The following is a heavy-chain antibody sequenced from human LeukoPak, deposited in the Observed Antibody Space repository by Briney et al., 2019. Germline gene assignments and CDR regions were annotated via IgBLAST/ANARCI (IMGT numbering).Heavy chain of an antibody. CDR1: GFTFDDYA. Sequence: SLRLSCAASGFTFDDYAMHWVRQAPGKGLEWVSGISWNSGSIGYADSVKGRFTISRDNAKNSLYLQMNSLRAEDTALYYCAKDYYGSGSYYNVFDYWGQRTLVTVSS. D-gene: IGHD3-10*01. CDR2: ISWNSGSI. V-gene: IGHV3-9*01. CDR3: AKDYYGSGSYYNVFDY. J-gene: IGHJ4*02.